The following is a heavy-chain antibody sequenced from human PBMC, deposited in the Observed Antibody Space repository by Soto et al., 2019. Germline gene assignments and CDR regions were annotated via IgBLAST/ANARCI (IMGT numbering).Heavy chain of an antibody. CDR3: ARELRGYSYFAYYGMDV. Sequence: QVQLVESGGGVVQPGRSLRLSCAASGFTCSSYGIHWVRQAPGKGLEWVAVIWYDGSNKYYADSVKGRFTISRDNSKNTLYLQMTSLRAEDTAVYYCARELRGYSYFAYYGMDVWGQGTTVTVSS. CDR1: GFTCSSYG. CDR2: IWYDGSNK. V-gene: IGHV3-33*01. J-gene: IGHJ6*02. D-gene: IGHD5-18*01.